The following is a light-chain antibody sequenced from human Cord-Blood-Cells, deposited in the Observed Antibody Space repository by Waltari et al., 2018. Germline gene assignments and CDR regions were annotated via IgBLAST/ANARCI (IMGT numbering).Light chain of an antibody. CDR2: AAS. CDR1: QGISNY. J-gene: IGKJ4*01. Sequence: DIQMTQSPSSLSASVGDRVTITCRASQGISNYLAWYQQKPGKVPKLLIYAASTLQSGVPSRFSGSGSGTDFTRTISSLQPEDVATYYCQKYNSAPLTFGGGTKVGIK. V-gene: IGKV1-27*01. CDR3: QKYNSAPLT.